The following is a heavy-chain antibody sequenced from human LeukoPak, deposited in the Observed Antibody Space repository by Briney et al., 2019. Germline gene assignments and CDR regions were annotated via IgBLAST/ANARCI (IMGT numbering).Heavy chain of an antibody. Sequence: PSQTLSLTCTVSGGSISSGGYYCSWIRQHPGKGLEWIGYIYYSGSTYYNPSLKSRVTISVDTSKNQFSLKLSSVTAADTAVYYCARDGYCSGGSCYQRWYFDLWGRGTLVTVSS. CDR3: ARDGYCSGGSCYQRWYFDL. CDR1: GGSISSGGYY. CDR2: IYYSGST. J-gene: IGHJ2*01. V-gene: IGHV4-31*03. D-gene: IGHD2-15*01.